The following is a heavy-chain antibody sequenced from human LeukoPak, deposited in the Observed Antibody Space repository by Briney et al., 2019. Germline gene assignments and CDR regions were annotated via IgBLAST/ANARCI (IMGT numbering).Heavy chain of an antibody. V-gene: IGHV3-48*01. Sequence: GGSLRLSCVASGFTFSSYWMHWVRQAPGMGLEWLSYISASRDITYYADSVKGRFTISRDNAKNSLYLQMNSLRAEDTAVYYCVRGSLASGVVVYYYYYLDVWGKGTTVTVSS. CDR1: GFTFSSYW. J-gene: IGHJ6*03. D-gene: IGHD3-3*01. CDR2: ISASRDIT. CDR3: VRGSLASGVVVYYYYYLDV.